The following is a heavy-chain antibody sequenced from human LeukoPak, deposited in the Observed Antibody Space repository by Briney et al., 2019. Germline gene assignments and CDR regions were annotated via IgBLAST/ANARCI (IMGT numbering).Heavy chain of an antibody. J-gene: IGHJ4*02. CDR3: LRDRGYSTYDC. CDR1: GFTFSSYA. D-gene: IGHD6-13*01. Sequence: GGSLRLSCAASGFTFSSYAMSWVRQAPGKGLEWVSAISGSGGSTYYADSVKGRFTISRDNSKNTLYPQMNSLRAEDTAVYYCLRDRGYSTYDCWGQGTLVTVSS. V-gene: IGHV3-23*01. CDR2: ISGSGGST.